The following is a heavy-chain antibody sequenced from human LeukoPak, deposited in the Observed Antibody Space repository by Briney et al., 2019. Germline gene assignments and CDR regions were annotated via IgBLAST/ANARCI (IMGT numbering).Heavy chain of an antibody. Sequence: ASVKVSCKVPGYTLTELSMHWVRQAPGKGLEWMGGFDPEDGETIYAQKFQGRVTMTEDTSTDTAYMELSSLRSEDTAVYYCATGGPFGVVTDYWGQGTLVTVSS. J-gene: IGHJ4*02. CDR2: FDPEDGET. CDR3: ATGGPFGVVTDY. V-gene: IGHV1-24*01. D-gene: IGHD3-3*01. CDR1: GYTLTELS.